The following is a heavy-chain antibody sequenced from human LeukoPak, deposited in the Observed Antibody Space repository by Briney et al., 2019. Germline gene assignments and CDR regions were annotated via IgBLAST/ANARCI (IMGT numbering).Heavy chain of an antibody. V-gene: IGHV3-74*01. D-gene: IGHD2-8*02. CDR3: AKTRTGVNDAFHI. Sequence: PGGSLRLSCAASGFTFSTYPMHWVRQAPGKGLVWVSRINSDGSGTSYADSVNGRFTISRDNAKNTLYLQMNSLSAEDTAVYYCAKTRTGVNDAFHIWGQGTMVTVSS. J-gene: IGHJ3*02. CDR2: INSDGSGT. CDR1: GFTFSTYP.